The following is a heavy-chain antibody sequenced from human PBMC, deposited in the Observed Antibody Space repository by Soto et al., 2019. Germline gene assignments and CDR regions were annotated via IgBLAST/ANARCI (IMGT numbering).Heavy chain of an antibody. CDR3: ASGVGGLRVFDAFDI. J-gene: IGHJ3*02. D-gene: IGHD3-16*01. Sequence: EVQLLESGGGLVQPGGSLRLSCAASGFTFSSYAMSWARQAPGKGLEWVSSISNTGGSTYYAGSVKGRFTISRDNSKNALYVQMSSLRGEDTSVYYCASGVGGLRVFDAFDIWGQGTMVTVSS. V-gene: IGHV3-23*01. CDR2: ISNTGGST. CDR1: GFTFSSYA.